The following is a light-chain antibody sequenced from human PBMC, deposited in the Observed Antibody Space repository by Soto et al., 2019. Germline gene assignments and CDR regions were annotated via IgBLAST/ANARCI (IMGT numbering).Light chain of an antibody. Sequence: EIVLTQSPATLSLSPVERATLSCRASQSVSSYLAWYQQQPGQAPRLLMYATSTRATGIADRFSGSGSGTDFTLTISRLEPEDFSVYYCQHYGDSLITFGQGTRLEIK. CDR1: QSVSSY. V-gene: IGKV3-20*01. J-gene: IGKJ5*01. CDR3: QHYGDSLIT. CDR2: ATS.